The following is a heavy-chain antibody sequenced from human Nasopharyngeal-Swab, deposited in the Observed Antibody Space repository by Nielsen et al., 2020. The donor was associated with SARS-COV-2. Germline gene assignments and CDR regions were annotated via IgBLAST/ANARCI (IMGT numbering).Heavy chain of an antibody. D-gene: IGHD3-22*01. Sequence: GSLRLSCTVSGGSISSSSYYWGWIRQPPGKGLEWIGSIYYSGSTYYNPSLKSRVTISVDTSKNQFSLKLSSVTAADTAVYYCARDFAMYYYDSSGYYYWGQGTLVTVSS. V-gene: IGHV4-39*07. CDR1: GGSISSSSYY. CDR2: IYYSGST. J-gene: IGHJ4*02. CDR3: ARDFAMYYYDSSGYYY.